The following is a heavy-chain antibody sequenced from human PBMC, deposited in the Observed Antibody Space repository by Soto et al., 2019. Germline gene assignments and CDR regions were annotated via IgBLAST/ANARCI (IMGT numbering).Heavy chain of an antibody. Sequence: SCKASGYTFTGYYMHWVRQAPGQGLEWMGWINPNSGGTNYAQKFQGRVTMTRDTSISTAYMELSRLRSDDTAVYYCARRYYYDSSGYYYGPFDYWGQGTLVTVSS. CDR1: GYTFTGYY. V-gene: IGHV1-2*02. CDR2: INPNSGGT. J-gene: IGHJ4*02. D-gene: IGHD3-22*01. CDR3: ARRYYYDSSGYYYGPFDY.